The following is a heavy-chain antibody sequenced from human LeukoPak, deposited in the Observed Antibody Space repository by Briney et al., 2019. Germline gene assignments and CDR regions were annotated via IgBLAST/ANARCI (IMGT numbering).Heavy chain of an antibody. D-gene: IGHD1-26*01. CDR1: GGSFSDYY. CDR3: AKYGPGSGSYSTSWYFHQ. Sequence: SETLSLTCAVYGGSFSDYYWTWIRQSPGKGLEWIGEMNHSGRTNYNPSLESRVTISLDTSKNQFSLKLNSVTGADTAVYYCAKYGPGSGSYSTSWYFHQWGQGTLVTVSS. V-gene: IGHV4-34*01. J-gene: IGHJ4*02. CDR2: MNHSGRT.